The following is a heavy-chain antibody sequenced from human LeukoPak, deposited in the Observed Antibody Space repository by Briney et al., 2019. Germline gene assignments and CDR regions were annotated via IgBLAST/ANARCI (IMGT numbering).Heavy chain of an antibody. CDR1: GFTFSYYS. D-gene: IGHD5-18*01. CDR3: ASDFGAGMVPSFDY. J-gene: IGHJ4*02. CDR2: ISSSSSYI. V-gene: IGHV3-21*01. Sequence: SGGSLRLSCLAAGFTFSYYSRNCIRQAPGKGLEWVSSISSSSSYIYYADSLKGRLTISIDNAKNSLYLQMNSLRAEDTAVYYCASDFGAGMVPSFDYWGQGTLVTVSS.